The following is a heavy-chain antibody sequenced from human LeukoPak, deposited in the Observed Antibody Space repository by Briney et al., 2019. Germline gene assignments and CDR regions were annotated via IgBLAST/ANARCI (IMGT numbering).Heavy chain of an antibody. CDR3: ARGTPLGVTTSWYFDL. CDR2: INHSGST. CDR1: GGSLSGYY. Sequence: PSETLSLTCAVYGGSLSGYYWSWIRQPPGKGLEWIGEINHSGSTNYNPSLKSRVTISVDTSKNQFSLKLSSVTAADTAVYYCARGTPLGVTTSWYFDLWGRGTLVTVSS. J-gene: IGHJ2*01. D-gene: IGHD4-17*01. V-gene: IGHV4-34*01.